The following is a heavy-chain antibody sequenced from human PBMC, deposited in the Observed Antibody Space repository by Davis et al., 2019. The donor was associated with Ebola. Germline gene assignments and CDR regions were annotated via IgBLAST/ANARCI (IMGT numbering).Heavy chain of an antibody. CDR2: ISGSGGST. J-gene: IGHJ3*02. CDR3: AKDKNYDFWSGYPHDDFDI. Sequence: PGGSLRLSCAASGFTFSSYAMSWVRQAPGKGLEWVSAISGSGGSTYYADSVKGRFTISRDNSKNTLYLQMNSLRAEDTAIYYCAKDKNYDFWSGYPHDDFDIWGQGTMVTVSS. D-gene: IGHD3-3*01. V-gene: IGHV3-23*01. CDR1: GFTFSSYA.